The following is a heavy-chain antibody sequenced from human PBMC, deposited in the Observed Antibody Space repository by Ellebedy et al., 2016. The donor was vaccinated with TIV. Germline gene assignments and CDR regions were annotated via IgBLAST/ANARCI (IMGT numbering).Heavy chain of an antibody. CDR3: AKDRSISGFSMYFFDS. V-gene: IGHV3-9*01. D-gene: IGHD3-22*01. J-gene: IGHJ4*02. CDR2: VNWNSGHI. Sequence: GGSLRLSXLASGFNFEAYAMHWVRQAPGKGPEWVSSVNWNSGHIDYADSVKGRFTISRDNAKNSLYLQMNSLRPEDTALYFCAKDRSISGFSMYFFDSWGQGTPVTVSS. CDR1: GFNFEAYA.